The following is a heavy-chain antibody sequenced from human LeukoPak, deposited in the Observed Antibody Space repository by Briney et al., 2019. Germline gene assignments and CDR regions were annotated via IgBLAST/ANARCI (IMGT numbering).Heavy chain of an antibody. V-gene: IGHV4-4*07. CDR3: ARDSDLYAPFFDY. J-gene: IGHJ4*01. Sequence: PSETLSLTCAVYGGSFSGYYWTWIRQPAGKGLEWIGRVSSSGSPDYNPSFRSRVTMSVDTSKNQFSLKMNSVTAADTAVYYCARDSDLYAPFFDYWGLGTLVTVSS. CDR1: GGSFSGYY. D-gene: IGHD2/OR15-2a*01. CDR2: VSSSGSP.